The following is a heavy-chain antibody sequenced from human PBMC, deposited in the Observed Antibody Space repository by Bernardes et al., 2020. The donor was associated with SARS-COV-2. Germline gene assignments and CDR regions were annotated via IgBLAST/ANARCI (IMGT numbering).Heavy chain of an antibody. V-gene: IGHV3-23*01. J-gene: IGHJ4*02. Sequence: GGSLRLSCAASGFTFYNFAMTWVRQAPGKGLEWVSSIRANGADTYYSDSVRGRFTVSRDDSKNTLHLQMDSLRVDDTAIDYCAKTGGRTGTLGGAAEWGQGTLVTVSS. CDR3: AKTGGRTGTLGGAAE. CDR2: IRANGADT. D-gene: IGHD7-27*01. CDR1: GFTFYNFA.